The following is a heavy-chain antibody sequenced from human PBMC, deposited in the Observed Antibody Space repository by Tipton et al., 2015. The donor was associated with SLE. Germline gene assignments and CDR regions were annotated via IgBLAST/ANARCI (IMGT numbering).Heavy chain of an antibody. J-gene: IGHJ4*02. Sequence: GLVKPSETLSLICNVPGHSISSGYYWGWIRQFPGKGLEWIGSFYHSGSTYYNPSLKSRVTMSIDTSNNQFSLNLSSVTAADAAIYFCARERIDGVIDSWGQGTLVTVSS. V-gene: IGHV4-38-2*02. CDR2: FYHSGST. CDR3: ARERIDGVIDS. D-gene: IGHD4-17*01. CDR1: GHSISSGYY.